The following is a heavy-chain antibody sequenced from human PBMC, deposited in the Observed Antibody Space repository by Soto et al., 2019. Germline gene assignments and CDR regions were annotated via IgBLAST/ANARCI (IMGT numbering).Heavy chain of an antibody. J-gene: IGHJ4*02. D-gene: IGHD3-22*01. CDR1: GFTFSGSA. Sequence: GSLRLSCAASGFTFSGSAMHWVRQASGKGLEWVGRIRSKANSYATAYAASVKGRFTISRDDSKNTAYLQMNSLKTEDTAVYYCTRLVEYDSSGYYPNFDYWGQGALVTVSS. CDR3: TRLVEYDSSGYYPNFDY. CDR2: IRSKANSYAT. V-gene: IGHV3-73*01.